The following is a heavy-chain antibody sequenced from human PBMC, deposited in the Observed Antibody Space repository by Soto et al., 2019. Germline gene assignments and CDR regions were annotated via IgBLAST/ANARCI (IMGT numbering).Heavy chain of an antibody. V-gene: IGHV3-33*01. CDR2: IWYDGSNK. CDR3: ARDHCTNGVCYTLYFDY. Sequence: GGSLRLSCAASGFTFSSYGMHWVRQAPGKGLEWVAVIWYDGSNKYYADSVKGRFTISRDNSKNTLYLQMNSLRAEDTAVYYCARDHCTNGVCYTLYFDYWGQGTLVTVSS. J-gene: IGHJ4*02. D-gene: IGHD2-8*01. CDR1: GFTFSSYG.